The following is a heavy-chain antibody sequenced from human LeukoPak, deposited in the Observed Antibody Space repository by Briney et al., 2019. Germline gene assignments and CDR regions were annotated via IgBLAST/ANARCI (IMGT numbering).Heavy chain of an antibody. CDR2: INHSGST. CDR1: GGSFSGYY. CDR3: ASNAQDDAFDI. D-gene: IGHD2-8*01. Sequence: SETLSLTCAVYGGSFSGYYWSWIRQPPGKGLEWIGEINHSGSTNYSPSLKSRVTISVDTSKNQFSLKLSSVTAADTAVYYCASNAQDDAFDIWGQGTMVTDSS. J-gene: IGHJ3*02. V-gene: IGHV4-34*01.